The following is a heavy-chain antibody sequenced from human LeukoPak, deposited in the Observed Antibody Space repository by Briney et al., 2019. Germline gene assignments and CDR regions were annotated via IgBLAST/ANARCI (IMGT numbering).Heavy chain of an antibody. Sequence: SETLSLTCAVYGGSFSGYYWSWIRQPPGKGLEWIGEINHSGSTNYNPSLKSRVTISVDRSKNQFSLKLSSVTAADTAVYYCARETHYYDSSGYLGNWFDPWGQGTLVTVSS. CDR2: INHSGST. V-gene: IGHV4-34*01. CDR3: ARETHYYDSSGYLGNWFDP. J-gene: IGHJ5*02. D-gene: IGHD3-22*01. CDR1: GGSFSGYY.